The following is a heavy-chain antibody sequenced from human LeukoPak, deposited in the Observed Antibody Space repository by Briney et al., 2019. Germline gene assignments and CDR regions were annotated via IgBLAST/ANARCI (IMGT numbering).Heavy chain of an antibody. CDR1: GNTFTGYY. V-gene: IGHV1-2*02. J-gene: IGHJ4*02. Sequence: ASVKVSRKASGNTFTGYYMHWVRQAPGQGLEWMGWINPNSGGTNYAQKFQGRVTMTRDTSISTAYMELSRLRSDDTAVYYCASSSGYGTDFDYWGQGTLGTVSS. CDR2: INPNSGGT. CDR3: ASSSGYGTDFDY. D-gene: IGHD5-12*01.